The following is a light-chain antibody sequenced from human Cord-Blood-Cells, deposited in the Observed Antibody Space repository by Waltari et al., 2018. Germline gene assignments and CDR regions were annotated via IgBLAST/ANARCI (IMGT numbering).Light chain of an antibody. CDR2: DVS. J-gene: IGLJ3*02. V-gene: IGLV2-14*01. CDR3: SSYTSSSTLV. CDR1: SSDVGGYNY. Sequence: QSALTQPASVSGSPGQSITNSCTGTSSDVGGYNYVSWYQQHPGKAPKLMIYDVSKRPSGVSNRFSGSKSGNTASLTISGLQAEDEADYYCSSYTSSSTLVFGGGTKLTVL.